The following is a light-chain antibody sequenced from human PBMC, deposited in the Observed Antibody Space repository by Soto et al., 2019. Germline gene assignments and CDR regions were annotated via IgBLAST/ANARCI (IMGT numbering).Light chain of an antibody. V-gene: IGKV1-39*01. CDR3: QESYSSLLT. CDR2: AAS. CDR1: QSINSI. J-gene: IGKJ4*01. Sequence: DIQMTQSPSSLSASVGDRVTITCRASQSINSILNWYQHRPGKAPKLLIYAASSLQSGVPSRFSGSGSGTDYMLTLSSLQPEDFATYYCQESYSSLLTFGGGTNVE.